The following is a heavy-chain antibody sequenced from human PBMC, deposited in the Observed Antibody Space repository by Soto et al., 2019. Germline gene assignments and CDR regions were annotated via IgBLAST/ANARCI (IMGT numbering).Heavy chain of an antibody. J-gene: IGHJ4*02. D-gene: IGHD3-10*01. CDR2: IYYSGST. CDR1: GGSISSSSYY. CDR3: ARPGYYGSGSFSNFDY. Sequence: PSETLSLTCTVSGGSISSSSYYWGWIRQPPGKGLEWIGSIYYSGSTYYNPSLKSRVTISVDTSKNQFSLKLSSVTAADTAVFYCARPGYYGSGSFSNFDYWGQGTLVTVPS. V-gene: IGHV4-39*01.